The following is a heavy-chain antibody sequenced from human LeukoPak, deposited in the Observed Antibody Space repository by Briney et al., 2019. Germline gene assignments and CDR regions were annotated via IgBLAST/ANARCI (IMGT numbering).Heavy chain of an antibody. J-gene: IGHJ6*01. Sequence: PSETLSLTCIVSGGSITSISSNNYHWGWIRQPPGKGLECIGSIYYSGSTYYNPSLKSRVTISVDTSKNQFSLKLSSVTAADTALYFCSREMGVGTGHGIGVWGQGATVAV. D-gene: IGHD4-23*01. CDR3: SREMGVGTGHGIGV. CDR2: IYYSGST. V-gene: IGHV4-39*02. CDR1: GGSITSISSNNYH.